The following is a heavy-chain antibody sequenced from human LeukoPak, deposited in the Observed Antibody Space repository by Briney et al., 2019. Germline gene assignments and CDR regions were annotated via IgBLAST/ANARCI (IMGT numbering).Heavy chain of an antibody. D-gene: IGHD3-22*01. CDR2: INPNSGGT. CDR3: ARDWYDSRGYYNY. CDR1: GYTFTGYY. V-gene: IGHV1-2*02. J-gene: IGHJ4*02. Sequence: ASVKVSCKASGYTFTGYYMHWVRQAPGQGLEWMGWINPNSGGTNYAQKFQGRVTMTRDTSISTAYMELSRLRSDDTAVYYCARDWYDSRGYYNYWGQGTLVTVSS.